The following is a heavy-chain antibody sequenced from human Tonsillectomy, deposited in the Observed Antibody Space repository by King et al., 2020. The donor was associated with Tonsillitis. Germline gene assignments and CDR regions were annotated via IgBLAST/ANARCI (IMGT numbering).Heavy chain of an antibody. V-gene: IGHV5-51*01. CDR2: IYPGDSDT. CDR1: GYTFTSYW. D-gene: IGHD3-16*01. CDR3: ARLQYTNTWGSAWFDP. Sequence: QLVQSGAEVKKPGESLKISCKGSGYTFTSYWIGWVRQMPGKGLEWMGIIYPGDSDTRCSPSLQGHVIISADKSIATAYLQWISLKASDTAMYYCARLQYTNTWGSAWFDPWGQRTLVTVPS. J-gene: IGHJ5*02.